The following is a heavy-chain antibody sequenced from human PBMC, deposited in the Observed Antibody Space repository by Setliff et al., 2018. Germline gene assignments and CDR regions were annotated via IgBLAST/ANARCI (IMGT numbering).Heavy chain of an antibody. CDR2: IYYSGST. CDR3: ARREVERTTTRRTVWYFDL. D-gene: IGHD1-7*01. V-gene: IGHV4-39*01. CDR1: GDSITSSNYY. Sequence: SETLSLTCAVSGDSITSSNYYWGWIRQPPGKGLEWIGSIYYSGSTYYNPSLRSRVTISVDISKNQVSLKLSSVTAADTAMFYCARREVERTTTRRTVWYFDLWGRGTLVTVSS. J-gene: IGHJ2*01.